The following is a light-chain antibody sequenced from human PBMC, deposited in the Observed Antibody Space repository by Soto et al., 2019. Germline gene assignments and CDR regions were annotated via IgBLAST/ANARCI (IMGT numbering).Light chain of an antibody. CDR3: SSYTSSSTLGGV. V-gene: IGLV2-14*01. CDR2: EVS. CDR1: SSDVGGYNY. J-gene: IGLJ7*01. Sequence: QSALTQPASVSGSPGQSITISCTGTSSDVGGYNYVSWYQQHPGKAPKLMIYEVSNRPSGVSNRFSGSKSGNTAFLTISGLQAEDEADYYCSSYTSSSTLGGVFGTGTQLTVL.